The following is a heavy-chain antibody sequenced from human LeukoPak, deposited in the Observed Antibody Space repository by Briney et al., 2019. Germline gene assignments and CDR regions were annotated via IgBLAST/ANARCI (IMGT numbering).Heavy chain of an antibody. Sequence: GGSLRLSCAASGFTVSSNYMSWVRQAPGKGLEWVSVIHTGGSTYYADSVKGRFTISRDTSNNTLYLQMNSLRADDTAVYYRAREGKWLQLRYFDYWGQGTLVTVSS. CDR3: AREGKWLQLRYFDY. J-gene: IGHJ4*02. D-gene: IGHD5-24*01. V-gene: IGHV3-53*01. CDR1: GFTVSSNY. CDR2: IHTGGST.